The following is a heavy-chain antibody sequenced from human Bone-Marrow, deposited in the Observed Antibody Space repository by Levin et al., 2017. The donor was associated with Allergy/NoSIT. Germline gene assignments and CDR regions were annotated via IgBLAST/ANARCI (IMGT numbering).Heavy chain of an antibody. CDR1: GFTFSNAW. D-gene: IGHD1-26*01. V-gene: IGHV3-15*07. Sequence: GGSLRLSCAASGFTFSNAWMNWVRQAPGKGLEWVGRIKNTIDGGTTEYAAPVKGRFTISRDDSKDTLYLQMNSLKVEDAGVYYCTHQWGSWDLRIWGRGTLVSVSS. J-gene: IGHJ4*02. CDR2: IKNTIDGGTT. CDR3: THQWGSWDLRI.